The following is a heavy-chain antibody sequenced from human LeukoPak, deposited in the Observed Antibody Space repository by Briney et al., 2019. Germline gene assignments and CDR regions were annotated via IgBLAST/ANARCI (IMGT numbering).Heavy chain of an antibody. CDR3: ARVPRSQGRFLEWFPSDDAFDI. D-gene: IGHD3-3*01. CDR1: GFTFSDYY. V-gene: IGHV3-11*04. Sequence: GGSLRLSCAASGFTFSDYYMSWVRQAPGKGLEWVSYISSSGSTIYYADSVEGRFTISRDNAKNSLYLQMNSLRAEDTAVYYCARVPRSQGRFLEWFPSDDAFDIWGQGTMVTVSS. J-gene: IGHJ3*02. CDR2: ISSSGSTI.